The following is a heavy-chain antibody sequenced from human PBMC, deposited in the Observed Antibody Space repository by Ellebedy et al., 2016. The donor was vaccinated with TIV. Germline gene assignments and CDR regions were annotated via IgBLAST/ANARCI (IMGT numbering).Heavy chain of an antibody. CDR1: GFTFSSFA. Sequence: GESLKISCAASGFTFSSFAMHWVRQAPGKGLEWLSVISSDGSNTYHADSVKGRFTIPRDNSKNTLLLQMNRLRTADTAVYFCAKGSSSGFTYDRVGFEYWGQGALVTVSS. V-gene: IGHV3-23*01. CDR3: AKGSSSGFTYDRVGFEY. D-gene: IGHD3-22*01. CDR2: ISSDGSNT. J-gene: IGHJ4*02.